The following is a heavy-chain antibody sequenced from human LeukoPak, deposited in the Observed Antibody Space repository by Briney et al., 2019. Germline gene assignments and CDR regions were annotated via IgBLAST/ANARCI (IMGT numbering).Heavy chain of an antibody. CDR1: GGSISSYY. Sequence: SETLSLTCTVSGGSISSYYWSWIRQPAGKGLEWIGRIYTSGSTNYNPSLKSRVTMSVDTSKNQFSLKLSSVTAADAAVYYCARGRVAAARFDYWGQGTLVTVSS. D-gene: IGHD6-13*01. J-gene: IGHJ4*02. CDR3: ARGRVAAARFDY. V-gene: IGHV4-4*07. CDR2: IYTSGST.